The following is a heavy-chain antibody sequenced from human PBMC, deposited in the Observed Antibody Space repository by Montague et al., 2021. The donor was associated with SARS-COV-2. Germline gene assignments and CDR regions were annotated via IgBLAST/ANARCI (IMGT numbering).Heavy chain of an antibody. CDR3: ARDVVAAPGTFDY. D-gene: IGHD6-13*01. CDR2: VSASGST. V-gene: IGHV4-4*07. J-gene: IGHJ4*02. CDR1: GDSISYFY. Sequence: SETLSLTCTVSGDSISYFYWSWIRQPAGKGLEWIGRVSASGSTNYNPSLNSRVTMSVDTSKEQFSLRLSPVTAADTAVYYCARDVVAAPGTFDYWGQRTLVTVSS.